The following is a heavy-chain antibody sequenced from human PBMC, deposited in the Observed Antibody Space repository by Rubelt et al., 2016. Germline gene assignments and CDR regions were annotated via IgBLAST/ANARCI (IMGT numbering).Heavy chain of an antibody. D-gene: IGHD5-24*01. CDR2: IRRSGSTR. CDR1: GFTFSYYY. J-gene: IGHJ4*02. CDR3: ARALRLENFDY. Sequence: VQLVESGGGLVKPGRSLRLSCTASGFTFSYYYMSWISQAPGKGLEWFPYIRRSGSTRYYGDSGKSRCTISRENAKDSTYWQMKSLRAEDTAVYYCARALRLENFDYWGQGTLVTVSS. V-gene: IGHV3-11*01.